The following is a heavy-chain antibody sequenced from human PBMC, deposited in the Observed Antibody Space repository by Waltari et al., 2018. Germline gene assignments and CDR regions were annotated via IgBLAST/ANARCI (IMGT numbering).Heavy chain of an antibody. V-gene: IGHV1-2*04. D-gene: IGHD6-19*01. Sequence: QVQLVQSGAEVKKPGASVKVSCKASGYTFTGYYMHWVRQAPGQGLEWMGWSNPNSGGTNYAQTCQGWGTMTRDTPISTAYMELSRLRSDDTAVYYCATTTAASSGWAYFDYWGQGTLVTVSS. CDR3: ATTTAASSGWAYFDY. CDR1: GYTFTGYY. CDR2: SNPNSGGT. J-gene: IGHJ4*02.